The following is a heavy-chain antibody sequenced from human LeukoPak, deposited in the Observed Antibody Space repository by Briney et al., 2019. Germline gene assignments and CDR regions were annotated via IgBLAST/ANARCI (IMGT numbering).Heavy chain of an antibody. D-gene: IGHD2/OR15-2a*01. J-gene: IGHJ6*02. CDR3: TRGPILLWIHNGMDV. CDR1: GFSFGDHD. V-gene: IGHV3-49*04. CDR2: IRSKAYGGTT. Sequence: GGSLSLSCFAYGFSFGDHDMSWVREPPGKRLEWVGFIRSKAYGGTTEYAASVEGRFTISRDDSRGIAYLQMNSLKTEDTAFYYCTRGPILLWIHNGMDVWGQGTTVTVSS.